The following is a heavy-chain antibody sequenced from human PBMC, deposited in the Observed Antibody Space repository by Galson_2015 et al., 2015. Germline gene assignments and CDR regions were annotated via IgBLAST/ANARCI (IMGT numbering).Heavy chain of an antibody. D-gene: IGHD5-18*01. CDR1: GGSISSSSYY. CDR3: ARWLGYSYSFGLFDS. V-gene: IGHV4-39*07. Sequence: SETLSLTCTVSGGSISSSSYYWGWIRQPPGKGLEWIGSIYYSGGTYYNPSLKSRVTIAVDTSKNQFSLKLSSATAAGTAVYYCARWLGYSYSFGLFDSWGQGTPVTVSS. CDR2: IYYSGGT. J-gene: IGHJ4*02.